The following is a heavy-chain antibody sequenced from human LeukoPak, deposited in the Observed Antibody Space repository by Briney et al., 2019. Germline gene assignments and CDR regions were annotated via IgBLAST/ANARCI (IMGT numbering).Heavy chain of an antibody. CDR3: ARYRGSYHTNFDY. Sequence: GGSLRLSCAASGFTFSSYWMSWVRQAPGKGLEWVANIKQDGSEKYYVDSVKGRFTISRDNAKNSLYLQMNSLRAEDTAVYYCARYRGSYHTNFDYWGQGTLVTVSS. D-gene: IGHD1-26*01. CDR2: IKQDGSEK. J-gene: IGHJ4*02. CDR1: GFTFSSYW. V-gene: IGHV3-7*01.